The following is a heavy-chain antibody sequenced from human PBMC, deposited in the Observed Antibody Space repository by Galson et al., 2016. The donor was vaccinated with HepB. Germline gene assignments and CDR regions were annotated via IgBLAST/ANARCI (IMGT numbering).Heavy chain of an antibody. CDR1: GFTFSNYY. V-gene: IGHV3-11*01. CDR3: TKDLLPGGADV. J-gene: IGHJ6*02. Sequence: SLRLSCAASGFTFSNYYMNWIRQTPGKGLEWVSYISSRGNTMYYADSVKGRFTISRDNAKNPLYLQMNSLRVEDTAVYYCTKDLLPGGADVWGQGTTVTVSS. D-gene: IGHD2-15*01. CDR2: ISSRGNTM.